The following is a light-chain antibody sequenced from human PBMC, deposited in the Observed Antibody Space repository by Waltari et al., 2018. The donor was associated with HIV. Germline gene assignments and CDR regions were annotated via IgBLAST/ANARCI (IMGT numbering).Light chain of an antibody. CDR2: ATT. J-gene: IGLJ3*02. V-gene: IGLV1-40*01. CDR1: SSSIGAGYD. Sequence: QSVLTQPPSVSGAPGQRVTISCTGSSSSIGAGYDVHWYQQLPGTAPKLLIFATTTRPSGGPDRVSGSKSGTSASLAITGLQAEDEADYYCQSYDSSLSDSRVFGGGTKLTVL. CDR3: QSYDSSLSDSRV.